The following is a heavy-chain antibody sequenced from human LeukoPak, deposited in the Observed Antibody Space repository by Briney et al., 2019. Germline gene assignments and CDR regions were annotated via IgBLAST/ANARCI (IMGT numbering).Heavy chain of an antibody. J-gene: IGHJ3*02. D-gene: IGHD3-10*01. CDR2: IYYSGST. Sequence: SETLSLTCTVSGGSISSSSYYWGWIRQPPGKGLEWIGSIYYSGSTYYNPSLKSRVTISVDTSKNQFSLKLSSVTAADTAVYYCARGGLWFGTVLDAFDIWGQGTMVTVSS. CDR1: GGSISSSSYY. CDR3: ARGGLWFGTVLDAFDI. V-gene: IGHV4-39*07.